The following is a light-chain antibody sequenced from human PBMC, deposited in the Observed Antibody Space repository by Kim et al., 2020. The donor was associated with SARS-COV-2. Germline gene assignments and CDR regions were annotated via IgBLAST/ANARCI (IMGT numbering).Light chain of an antibody. CDR3: QSYDSSNPVV. CDR1: SGSIARNY. J-gene: IGLJ2*01. Sequence: KTVTISCTRSSGSIARNYVQWYQQRPGSAPTTVIYEDNQRPSGVPDRFSGSIDSSSNSASLTISGLKTEDEADYYCQSYDSSNPVVFGGGTKLTVL. V-gene: IGLV6-57*03. CDR2: EDN.